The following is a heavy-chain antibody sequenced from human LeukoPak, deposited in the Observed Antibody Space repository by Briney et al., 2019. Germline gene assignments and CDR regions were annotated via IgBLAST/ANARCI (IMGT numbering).Heavy chain of an antibody. Sequence: GGSLRLSCAASGFTFSNYSMNWVRQAPGKGLEWVSSISSSSNYIYYADSVKGRFTISRDNAKNSLYLQMNSLRAEDTAVYYCASDIVVVPAAIMHPYYYYGMDVWGQGTTVTVSS. CDR3: ASDIVVVPAAIMHPYYYYGMDV. V-gene: IGHV3-21*01. J-gene: IGHJ6*02. D-gene: IGHD2-2*01. CDR1: GFTFSNYS. CDR2: ISSSSNYI.